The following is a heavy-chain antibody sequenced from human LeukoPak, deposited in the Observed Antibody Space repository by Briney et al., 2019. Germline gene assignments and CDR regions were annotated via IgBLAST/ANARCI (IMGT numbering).Heavy chain of an antibody. V-gene: IGHV4-39*07. CDR2: IYYNGRT. J-gene: IGHJ4*02. CDR3: ARVNSGSYYLDY. Sequence: SETLSLTCTVSGDSINNNNYYWGWIRQPPGKGLEWIGNIYYNGRTYYSPSLKSRGTISVDTSKNQFSLKLSSVTAADTAVYYCARVNSGSYYLDYWGQGTLVTVSS. D-gene: IGHD1-26*01. CDR1: GDSINNNNYY.